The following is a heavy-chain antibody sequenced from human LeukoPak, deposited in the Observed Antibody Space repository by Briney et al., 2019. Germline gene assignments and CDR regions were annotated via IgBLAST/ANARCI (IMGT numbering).Heavy chain of an antibody. CDR1: GYTFTSYD. CDR3: ARAPALVRGVIYGMDV. V-gene: IGHV1-8*01. J-gene: IGHJ6*02. Sequence: GASVKVSCKASGYTFTSYDINWVRQATGQGLEWMGWMNPNSGNTGYAQKFQGRVTMTRNTSISTAYMELSSLRSEDTAVYYCARAPALVRGVIYGMDVWGQGTTVTVSS. CDR2: MNPNSGNT. D-gene: IGHD3-10*01.